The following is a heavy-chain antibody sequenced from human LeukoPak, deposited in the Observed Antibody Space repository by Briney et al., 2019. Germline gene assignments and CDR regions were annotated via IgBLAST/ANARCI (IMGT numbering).Heavy chain of an antibody. J-gene: IGHJ4*02. Sequence: GGSLRRTCAASGFTFSTYWTHSVRQASGKEVLWVSRSNSDGSSTSYADSVKGRFTISRYNAKNTLYLQMNSLRAEDTAVYYCARESSVGAHKAFDYWGQGTLVTVSP. CDR3: ARESSVGAHKAFDY. D-gene: IGHD1-26*01. V-gene: IGHV3-74*01. CDR1: GFTFSTYW. CDR2: SNSDGSST.